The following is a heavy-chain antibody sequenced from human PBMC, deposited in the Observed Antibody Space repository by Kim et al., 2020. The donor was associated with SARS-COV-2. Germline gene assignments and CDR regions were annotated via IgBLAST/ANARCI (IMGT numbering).Heavy chain of an antibody. J-gene: IGHJ4*02. CDR3: AKDMGMYSSTFDY. CDR1: GFTFDDYA. V-gene: IGHV3-9*01. CDR2: ISWNSGSI. Sequence: GGSLRLSCAASGFTFDDYAMHWVRQAPGKGLEWVSGISWNSGSIGYADSVKGRFTISRDNAKNSLYLQMNSLRAEDTALYYCAKDMGMYSSTFDYWGQGTLVTVSS. D-gene: IGHD6-13*01.